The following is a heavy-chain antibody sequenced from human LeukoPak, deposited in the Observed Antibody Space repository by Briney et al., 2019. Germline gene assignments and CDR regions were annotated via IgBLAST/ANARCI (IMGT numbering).Heavy chain of an antibody. V-gene: IGHV1-18*01. D-gene: IGHD5-12*01. Sequence: ASVKVSCKASGYTFTSYGISWVRQAPGQGLEWMGWISAYNGNTNYAQKLQGRVTMTTDTSTSTAYMELRSLRSDDTAVYYCARGSGCDSPYWYFDLWGRGTLVTVSS. CDR3: ARGSGCDSPYWYFDL. CDR1: GYTFTSYG. J-gene: IGHJ2*01. CDR2: ISAYNGNT.